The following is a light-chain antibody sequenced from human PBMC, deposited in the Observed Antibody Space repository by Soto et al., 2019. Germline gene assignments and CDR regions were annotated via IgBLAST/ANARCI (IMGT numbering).Light chain of an antibody. CDR3: QQYNSYSWT. CDR1: QSIGRW. Sequence: DIQMTQSPSTLSASVGDRVTITCRASQSIGRWLAWYQQKPGKAPNLLMYEASNLEGGVPSRFSGSGSGTEFTLTISSLQTDDIATYYCQQYNSYSWTFGQGTKVEIK. J-gene: IGKJ1*01. CDR2: EAS. V-gene: IGKV1-5*03.